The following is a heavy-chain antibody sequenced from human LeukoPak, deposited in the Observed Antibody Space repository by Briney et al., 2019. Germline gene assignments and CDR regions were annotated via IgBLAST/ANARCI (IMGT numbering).Heavy chain of an antibody. CDR2: ITGNSEYI. CDR1: GFTFSRYS. Sequence: PGGSLRLSCAASGFTFSRYSMNWVRKAPGKGLEWVSCITGNSEYIFYTDSVKGRFTISRDNAKNTLYLQMNSLRAEDTAVYYCLRDLNWSLDQWGQGTLVTVSS. D-gene: IGHD1-20*01. J-gene: IGHJ4*02. CDR3: LRDLNWSLDQ. V-gene: IGHV3-21*01.